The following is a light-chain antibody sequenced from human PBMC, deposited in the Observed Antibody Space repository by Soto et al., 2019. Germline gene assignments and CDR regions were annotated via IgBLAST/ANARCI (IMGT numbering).Light chain of an antibody. CDR1: SSNIGARYD. V-gene: IGLV1-40*01. CDR3: QVLYSRPDRG. J-gene: IGLJ1*01. Sequence: QSVLTQPPSVSGAPGQRIIISCTGSSSNIGARYDVHWYRQLPGAAPKLLLYGDNNRPSGVPDRFSGSKSGASASLAITGLQADDEAYYYCQVLYSRPDRGLGTGTKLTVL. CDR2: GDN.